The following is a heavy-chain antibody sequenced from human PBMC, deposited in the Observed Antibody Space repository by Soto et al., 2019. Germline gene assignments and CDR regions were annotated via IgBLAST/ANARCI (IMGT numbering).Heavy chain of an antibody. CDR1: GGLFSSYA. D-gene: IGHD3-22*01. CDR2: IIPIFGTA. CDR3: AMGGSGYICFNDY. J-gene: IGHJ4*02. V-gene: IGHV1-69*01. Sequence: QEQLVQSGAEVKKPGSSVKVSCKASGGLFSSYAISWVRQAPGQGLEWMGGIIPIFGTANYAQKFQGRVTITAGETANTAYMELSSLRSEVTAMYYCAMGGSGYICFNDYWGQGTLVTVST.